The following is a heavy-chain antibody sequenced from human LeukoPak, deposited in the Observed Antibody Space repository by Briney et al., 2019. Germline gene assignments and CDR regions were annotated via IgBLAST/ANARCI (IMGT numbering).Heavy chain of an antibody. V-gene: IGHV4-59*01. J-gene: IGHJ4*02. CDR2: TYYSGSP. CDR3: AGGSTFIRRAADY. Sequence: SETLSLTCTVSGGSISIYYWSWIRQPPGKGLEWIGYTYYSGSPNYNPSLKSRVTISVDTSKNQFSLILTSVTAADTAVYFCAGGSTFIRRAADYWGQGTLVTVSS. D-gene: IGHD3-16*01. CDR1: GGSISIYY.